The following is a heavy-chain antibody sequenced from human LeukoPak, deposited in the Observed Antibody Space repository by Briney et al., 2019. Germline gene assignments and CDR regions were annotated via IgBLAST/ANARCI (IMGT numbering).Heavy chain of an antibody. D-gene: IGHD3-9*01. V-gene: IGHV3-48*03. Sequence: GGSLRLSCAASGFTFKNYEMNWVRQAPGKGLEWVSYISSSGSPIYYADSVKGRFTISRDNAKNSLYLQMNSLRAEDTAVYYCARVYYDILTGGAFDIWGQGTMVTVSS. CDR3: ARVYYDILTGGAFDI. J-gene: IGHJ3*02. CDR1: GFTFKNYE. CDR2: ISSSGSPI.